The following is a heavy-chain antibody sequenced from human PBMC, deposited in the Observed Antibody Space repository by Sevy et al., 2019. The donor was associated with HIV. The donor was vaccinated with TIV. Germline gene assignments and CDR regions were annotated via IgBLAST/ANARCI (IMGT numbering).Heavy chain of an antibody. D-gene: IGHD3-10*01. Sequence: GESLKISCAASGFTFSSYAMSWVRQAPGKGLEWVSAISGSGGSTYYADSVKGRFTISRDNSKNTLYLQRNSLRAEDTAVYYCAKVTGVTMVRGVIIKGGYFDYWGQGTLVTVSS. V-gene: IGHV3-23*01. CDR3: AKVTGVTMVRGVIIKGGYFDY. J-gene: IGHJ4*02. CDR1: GFTFSSYA. CDR2: ISGSGGST.